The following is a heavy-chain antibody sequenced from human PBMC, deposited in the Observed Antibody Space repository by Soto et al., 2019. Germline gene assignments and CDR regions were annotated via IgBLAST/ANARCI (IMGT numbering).Heavy chain of an antibody. J-gene: IGHJ6*02. CDR2: IPQDGSDG. D-gene: IGHD2-21*02. Sequence: GGSLRLSCKVSGFTLSMYSITWVLQAPGKGLEWVAKIPQDGSDGHYLDSVKGRFTISRDNAKNSVYLQINSLRADDTAVYYWARDHFILPAHDFFYGSDVWGQGAKVTV. CDR3: ARDHFILPAHDFFYGSDV. V-gene: IGHV3-7*03. CDR1: GFTLSMYS.